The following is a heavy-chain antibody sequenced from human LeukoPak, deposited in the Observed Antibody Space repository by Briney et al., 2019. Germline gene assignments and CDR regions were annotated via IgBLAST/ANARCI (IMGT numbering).Heavy chain of an antibody. CDR3: ATFWRTTGTTSSRRFDY. D-gene: IGHD1-1*01. Sequence: GASVKVSCKASGYTFTSYGISWVRQAPGQGLEWMGWISAYNGNTNYAQKLQGRVTMTTDTSTSTAYMELSSLRSEDTAVYYCATFWRTTGTTSSRRFDYWGQGTLVTVSS. J-gene: IGHJ4*02. V-gene: IGHV1-18*01. CDR2: ISAYNGNT. CDR1: GYTFTSYG.